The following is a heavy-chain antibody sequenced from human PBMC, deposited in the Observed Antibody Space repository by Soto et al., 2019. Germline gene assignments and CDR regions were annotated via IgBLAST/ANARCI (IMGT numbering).Heavy chain of an antibody. CDR2: IFYLVSS. J-gene: IGHJ5*02. D-gene: IGHD2-21*01. CDR1: GGSIISSDFY. Sequence: PAETLRLTCTVSGGSIISSDFYWGWVLHPPGKGLEWIGSIFYLVSSYYNPSLKSLVTMSVDTSKNQFSLRLRSVTAADTALYFCARHALAHPKNKLCEPWGQRSMVIASS. CDR3: ARHALAHPKNKLCEP. V-gene: IGHV4-39*01.